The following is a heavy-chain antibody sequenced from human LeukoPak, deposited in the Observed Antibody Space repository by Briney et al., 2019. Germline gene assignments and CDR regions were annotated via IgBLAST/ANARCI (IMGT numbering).Heavy chain of an antibody. Sequence: PGGSLRLSCAASGFTFSTYGMHWVRQAPGKGLDWVAFIRYDGSNKYYADSVKGRFTISRDNSKNTVYLQMNSLTSEDTAVYYCATELRWKDHWGQGTLVTVSS. J-gene: IGHJ4*02. D-gene: IGHD4-23*01. CDR3: ATELRWKDH. CDR2: IRYDGSNK. V-gene: IGHV3-30*02. CDR1: GFTFSTYG.